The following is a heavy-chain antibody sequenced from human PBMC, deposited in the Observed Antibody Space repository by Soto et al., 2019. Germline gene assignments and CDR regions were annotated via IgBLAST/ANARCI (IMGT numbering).Heavy chain of an antibody. CDR2: IFSNDEK. V-gene: IGHV2-26*01. Sequence: QVTLKESGPVLVKPTETLTLTCTVSGFSLSNARMGVSWIRQPPGKALEWLAHIFSNDEKSYSPSLKIRLTFSKDTSKSQVVLTMTNMDPVDTATYYCARIFEPDRKGPGFDYWGQGTLVTVSS. D-gene: IGHD1-1*01. CDR3: ARIFEPDRKGPGFDY. CDR1: GFSLSNARMG. J-gene: IGHJ4*02.